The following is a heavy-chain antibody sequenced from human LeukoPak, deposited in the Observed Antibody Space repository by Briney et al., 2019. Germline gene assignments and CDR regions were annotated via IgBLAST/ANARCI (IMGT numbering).Heavy chain of an antibody. J-gene: IGHJ4*02. V-gene: IGHV3-23*01. CDR3: AKGGYGYSPN. CDR2: ISGSGGST. Sequence: GGSLRLSCAASGFTLSTYAMSWVRQAPGKGLEWVSGISGSGGSTYYADSVKGRFTISRDNSKNTLYLQMNSLRAEDTAVYHCAKGGYGYSPNWGQGTLVTVSS. CDR1: GFTLSTYA. D-gene: IGHD6-13*01.